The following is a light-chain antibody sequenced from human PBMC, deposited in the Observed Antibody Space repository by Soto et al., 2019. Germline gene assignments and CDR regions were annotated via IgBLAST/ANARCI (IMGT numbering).Light chain of an antibody. CDR2: DAS. CDR3: QQRSNWPLLT. V-gene: IGKV3-11*01. Sequence: EIVMTQSPSSLSVSPGEKVTISCRASQSVGSNLAWYQQKPGQAPRLLIYDASSRATGIPARFSGSGSGTDFTLTISSLEPEDFAVYYCQQRSNWPLLTFGGGTKVDIK. CDR1: QSVGSN. J-gene: IGKJ4*01.